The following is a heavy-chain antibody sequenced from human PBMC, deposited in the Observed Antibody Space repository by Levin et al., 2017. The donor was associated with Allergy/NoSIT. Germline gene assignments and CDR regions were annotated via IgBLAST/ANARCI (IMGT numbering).Heavy chain of an antibody. D-gene: IGHD1-26*01. CDR3: VKDVDASVPSAEDYFDY. V-gene: IGHV3-9*01. CDR1: GFTFNDYA. Sequence: PGGSLRLSCAASGFTFNDYAMHWVRQAPGKGLEWVSGINWNGDNIAYADSVKGRFTISRDNAKNSLYLQMNTLRREDTAFYYCVKDVDASVPSAEDYFDYWGQGSLVTVSS. J-gene: IGHJ4*02. CDR2: INWNGDNI.